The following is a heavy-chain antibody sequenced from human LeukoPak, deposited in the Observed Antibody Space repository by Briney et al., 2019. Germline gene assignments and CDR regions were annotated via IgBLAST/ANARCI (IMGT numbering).Heavy chain of an antibody. V-gene: IGHV4-34*01. CDR1: GGSFSGYY. J-gene: IGHJ6*03. CDR2: INHSGST. D-gene: IGHD3-10*01. Sequence: SETLSLTCAVYGGSFSGYYWSWIRQPPGKGLEWFGEINHSGSTNYNPSLKSRVTISVDTSKNQFSLKLSSATAADTAVYYCARLRRHGSGSYHPPYYYYYMDVWGKGTTVTISS. CDR3: ARLRRHGSGSYHPPYYYYYMDV.